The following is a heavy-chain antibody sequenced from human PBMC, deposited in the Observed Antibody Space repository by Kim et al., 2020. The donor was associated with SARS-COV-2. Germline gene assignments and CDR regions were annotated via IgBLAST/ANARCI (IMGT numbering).Heavy chain of an antibody. CDR3: AKEAWGFDF. V-gene: IGHV3-23*01. CDR1: GFAFSSYA. CDR2: ISFSGGDT. Sequence: GGSLRLSCGTSGFAFSSYAMSWVRQAPGKGLEWVSGISFSGGDTYYADSVKGRFTISRDNSKKTLFLQMNSLRVEDTAVYYCAKEAWGFDFWGQGTQVT. J-gene: IGHJ4*02. D-gene: IGHD7-27*01.